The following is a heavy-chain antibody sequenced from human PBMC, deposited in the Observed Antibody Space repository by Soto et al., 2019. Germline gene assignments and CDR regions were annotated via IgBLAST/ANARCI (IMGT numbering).Heavy chain of an antibody. D-gene: IGHD2-2*01. Sequence: ASVKVSCKVSGYTLTELSMHWVRQAPGKGLEWMGGFDPEDGETIYAQKFQGRVTMTEDTSTDTAYMELSSLRSEDTAVYYCATLSSGCSSTSCSKWFDPWGQGTLVTVSS. CDR1: GYTLTELS. V-gene: IGHV1-24*01. J-gene: IGHJ5*02. CDR3: ATLSSGCSSTSCSKWFDP. CDR2: FDPEDGET.